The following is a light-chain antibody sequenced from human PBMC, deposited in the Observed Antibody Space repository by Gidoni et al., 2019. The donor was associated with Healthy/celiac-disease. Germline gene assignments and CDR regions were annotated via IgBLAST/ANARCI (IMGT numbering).Light chain of an antibody. Sequence: SYELTQPSSVSVSPGQTARITCSGDVLAKKYARWFQQKPGQAPVLVIYKDSERPSGIPERFSGSSSGTTVTLTISGAQVEDEADYYCYSAADNNLVFGGGTKLTVX. CDR2: KDS. CDR1: VLAKKY. CDR3: YSAADNNLV. J-gene: IGLJ2*01. V-gene: IGLV3-27*01.